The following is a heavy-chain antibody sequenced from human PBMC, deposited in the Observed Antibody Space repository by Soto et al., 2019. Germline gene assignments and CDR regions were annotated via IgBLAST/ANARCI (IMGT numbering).Heavy chain of an antibody. Sequence: VKVSCKASGYTFTSYDINWVRQATGQGLEWMGWMNPNSGNTGYAQKFQGRVTMTRNTSISTAYMELSSLRSEDTAVYYCARRGRGGSSWYRGENWFDPWGQGTLVTVSS. D-gene: IGHD6-13*01. V-gene: IGHV1-8*01. J-gene: IGHJ5*02. CDR1: GYTFTSYD. CDR3: ARRGRGGSSWYRGENWFDP. CDR2: MNPNSGNT.